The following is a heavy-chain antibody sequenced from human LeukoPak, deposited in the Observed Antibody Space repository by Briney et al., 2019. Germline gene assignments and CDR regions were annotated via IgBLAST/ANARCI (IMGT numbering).Heavy chain of an antibody. V-gene: IGHV3-23*01. CDR3: AKGSGWEVSYYYYYMDV. Sequence: GGSLRLSCAASGFTFSSYAMSWVRQAPGKGLEWVSTISGSAGSTYYADSVKGRFTFSRDNSKNTLYAQMNSLRAEDTAVYYCAKGSGWEVSYYYYYMDVWGKGTTVTISS. J-gene: IGHJ6*03. D-gene: IGHD1-26*01. CDR2: ISGSAGST. CDR1: GFTFSSYA.